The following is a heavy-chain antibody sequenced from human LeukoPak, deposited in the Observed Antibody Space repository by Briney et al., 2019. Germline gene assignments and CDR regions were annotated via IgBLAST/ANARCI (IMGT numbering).Heavy chain of an antibody. J-gene: IGHJ3*02. D-gene: IGHD5-18*01. V-gene: IGHV1-2*02. CDR2: INPNSGGT. CDR3: AGVPDTATDQDGAFDI. Sequence: ASVKVSXKASGYTFTGYYMHWVRQAPGQGLEWMGWINPNSGGTNYAQKFQGRVTMTRDTSISTAYMELSRLRSDDTAVYYCAGVPDTATDQDGAFDIWGQGTMVTVSS. CDR1: GYTFTGYY.